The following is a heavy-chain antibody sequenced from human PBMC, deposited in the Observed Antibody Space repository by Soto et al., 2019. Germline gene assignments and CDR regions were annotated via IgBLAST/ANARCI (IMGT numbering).Heavy chain of an antibody. J-gene: IGHJ4*02. Sequence: QVQLVQSGAEVKKPGSSVKVSCKASGGTFSSYAISWVRQAPGQGLEWMGGIIPIFGTANYAQKFQGRVTITADESTSTAYMELSSLRSEDTAVYYCARDKALYYDILTGGAPLGYWGQGTLVTVSS. D-gene: IGHD3-9*01. CDR1: GGTFSSYA. CDR2: IIPIFGTA. CDR3: ARDKALYYDILTGGAPLGY. V-gene: IGHV1-69*12.